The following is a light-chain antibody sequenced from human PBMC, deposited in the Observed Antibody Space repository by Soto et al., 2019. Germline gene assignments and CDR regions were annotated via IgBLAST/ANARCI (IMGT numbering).Light chain of an antibody. CDR3: AAWDDSLNGAV. J-gene: IGLJ2*01. Sequence: QSVLTQPPSASGTPGQRVTISCSGSSSNIGRNTVNWYQQLPGTAPKLLIYTNNQQPSGVPDRFSGSKSGTSASLAISELQSEDEADYYCAAWDDSLNGAVFGGGTKLTVL. CDR2: TNN. CDR1: SSNIGRNT. V-gene: IGLV1-44*01.